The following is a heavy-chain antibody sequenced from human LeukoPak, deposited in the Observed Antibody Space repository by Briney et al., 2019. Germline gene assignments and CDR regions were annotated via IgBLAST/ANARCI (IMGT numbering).Heavy chain of an antibody. D-gene: IGHD3-3*01. V-gene: IGHV4-39*01. Sequence: ASETLCLTCTVSGGSISSSSYYWGWIRQPPGKGLEWIGSIYYSGSTYYNPSLKSRVTISVDTSKNQFSLKLSSVTAADTAVYYCASLYDFWSGYDYWGQGTLVTVSS. CDR1: GGSISSSSYY. CDR3: ASLYDFWSGYDY. CDR2: IYYSGST. J-gene: IGHJ4*02.